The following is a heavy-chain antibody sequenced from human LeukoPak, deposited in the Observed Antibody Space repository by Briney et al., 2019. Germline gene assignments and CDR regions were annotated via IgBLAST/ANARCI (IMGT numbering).Heavy chain of an antibody. Sequence: PGGSLRLSCAASGFTFSSYAMHWVRQAPGKGLEWVAVISYDGSNKYYADSVKGRFTISRDNSKNTLYLQMNSLRAEDTAVYYCARALVVVAATYYYYYMDVWGKGTTVTISS. CDR1: GFTFSSYA. V-gene: IGHV3-30*04. J-gene: IGHJ6*03. CDR2: ISYDGSNK. D-gene: IGHD2-15*01. CDR3: ARALVVVAATYYYYYMDV.